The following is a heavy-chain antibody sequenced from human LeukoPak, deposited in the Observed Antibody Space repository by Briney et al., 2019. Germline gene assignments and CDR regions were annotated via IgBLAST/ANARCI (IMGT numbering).Heavy chain of an antibody. CDR3: AESPGGY. J-gene: IGHJ4*02. V-gene: IGHV3-66*01. CDR1: GFTVSSNY. D-gene: IGHD3-16*01. CDR2: IYSGGNT. Sequence: GGSLRLSCAASGFTVSSNYMSWVRQAPGKGLEWVSVIYSGGNTYYADSVEGRFTISRDNSKNTLYLQMNSLRVEDTAVYFCAESPGGYWGQGTLVTVSS.